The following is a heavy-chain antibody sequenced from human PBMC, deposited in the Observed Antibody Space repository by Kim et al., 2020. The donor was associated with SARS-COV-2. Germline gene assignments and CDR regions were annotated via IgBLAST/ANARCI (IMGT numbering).Heavy chain of an antibody. J-gene: IGHJ3*02. Sequence: GGSLRLSCAASGFTFSSYSMNWVRQAPGKGLEWVSYISSSSSTIYYPDSVKGRFTISRDNAKNSLYLQMNSLRDEDTAVYYCARRVLLWFDAFDIWGQGTMVTVSS. CDR2: ISSSSSTI. CDR1: GFTFSSYS. CDR3: ARRVLLWFDAFDI. V-gene: IGHV3-48*02. D-gene: IGHD3-10*01.